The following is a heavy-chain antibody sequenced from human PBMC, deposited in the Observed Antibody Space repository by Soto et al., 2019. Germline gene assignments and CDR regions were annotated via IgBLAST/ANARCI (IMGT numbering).Heavy chain of an antibody. D-gene: IGHD2-21*02. CDR2: INPSGGHT. V-gene: IGHV1-46*03. J-gene: IGHJ4*02. CDR3: ARGGHVVVVTAAFDY. CDR1: GNTFSNYY. Sequence: QVQLVQSGAEVKKPGASVKVSCKASGNTFSNYYIHWVRQAPGQGLEWMGTINPSGGHTTYTQKSRAGWTMTGATSTRTVYMGRTSLRSEGTAVYYCARGGHVVVVTAAFDYWGPGTLVTASS.